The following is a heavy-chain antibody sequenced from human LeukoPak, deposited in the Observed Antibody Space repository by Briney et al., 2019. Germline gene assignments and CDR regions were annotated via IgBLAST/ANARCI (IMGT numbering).Heavy chain of an antibody. D-gene: IGHD3-9*01. CDR3: ARDSPYYDILTGYQKDAFDI. CDR2: ISAYNGNT. CDR1: GYTFTSYG. J-gene: IGHJ3*02. V-gene: IGHV1-18*01. Sequence: EASVKVSCKASGYTFTSYGISWVRQAPGQGLEWTGWISAYNGNTNYAQKLQGRVTMTTDTSTSTAYMELRSLRSDDTAVYYCARDSPYYDILTGYQKDAFDIWGQGTMVTVSS.